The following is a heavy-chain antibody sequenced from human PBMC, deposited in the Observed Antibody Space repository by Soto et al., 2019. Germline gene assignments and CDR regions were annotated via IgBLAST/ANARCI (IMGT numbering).Heavy chain of an antibody. CDR3: ASVIGGSYSDYGMDV. J-gene: IGHJ6*02. D-gene: IGHD1-26*01. Sequence: ASVKVSCKVSGYTLTELSMHWVRQAPGKGLEWMGGFDPEDGGTIYAQKFQGRVTMTEDTSTDTAYMELSSLRSEDTAVYYCASVIGGSYSDYGMDVWGQGTTVTVSS. CDR2: FDPEDGGT. V-gene: IGHV1-24*01. CDR1: GYTLTELS.